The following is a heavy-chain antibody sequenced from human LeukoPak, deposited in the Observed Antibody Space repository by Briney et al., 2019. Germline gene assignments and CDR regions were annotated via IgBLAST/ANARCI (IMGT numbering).Heavy chain of an antibody. CDR2: INPSGGST. V-gene: IGHV1-46*01. CDR3: ATFSSPNPEWFDP. CDR1: GYTFTSYY. J-gene: IGHJ5*02. D-gene: IGHD6-13*01. Sequence: ASVKVSCKASGYTFTSYYMHWVRQAPGQGLEWMGIINPSGGSTSYAQKFQGRVTMTEDTSTDTAYMELSSLRSEDTAVYYCATFSSPNPEWFDPWGQGTLVTVSS.